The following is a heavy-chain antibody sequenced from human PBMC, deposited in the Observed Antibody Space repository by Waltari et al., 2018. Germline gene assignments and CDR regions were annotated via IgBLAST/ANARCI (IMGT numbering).Heavy chain of an antibody. CDR2: NVPVFGTT. J-gene: IGHJ6*02. V-gene: IGHV1-69*01. D-gene: IGHD1-1*01. CDR3: VRDTSTMTQQPNGMDV. Sequence: QVHLVQSGAEVKKPGSSVKVSCKASGGPYSRFGLSWVRLAPGPGLAWVGGNVPVFGTTNYAQKFEGRVTITADESTSTVYMELSSLRSEDTAVYYCVRDTSTMTQQPNGMDVWGQGTTVTVAS. CDR1: GGPYSRFG.